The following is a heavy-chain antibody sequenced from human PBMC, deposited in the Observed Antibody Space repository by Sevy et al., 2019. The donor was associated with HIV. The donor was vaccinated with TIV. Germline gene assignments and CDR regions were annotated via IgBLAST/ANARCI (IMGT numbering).Heavy chain of an antibody. CDR1: GVSMTGYY. Sequence: SETLSLTCSVSGVSMTGYYWSWIRKPPGKGLEWIGYIYYSGRTNYNPSFKSPVTISVDTSKSQFSLQLSSVTSADTAVYYCEGGDGHNRYWGQGTLVTVSS. CDR3: EGGDGHNRY. V-gene: IGHV4-59*01. D-gene: IGHD1-20*01. CDR2: IYYSGRT. J-gene: IGHJ4*02.